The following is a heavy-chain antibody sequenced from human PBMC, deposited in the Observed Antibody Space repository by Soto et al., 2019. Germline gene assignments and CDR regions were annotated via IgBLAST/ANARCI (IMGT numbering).Heavy chain of an antibody. CDR2: VSIGGST. J-gene: IGHJ4*02. CDR3: AKRRGAGGHFDY. Sequence: GGSLRLSCAAPGFTFSSYAMGWVRQGPGKGLEWVAVVSIGGSTHYADSVRGRFTISRDNSKNTLSLQMNSLTAEDTAVYFCAKRRGAGGHFDYWGQGALVTVSS. V-gene: IGHV3-23*01. CDR1: GFTFSSYA. D-gene: IGHD2-15*01.